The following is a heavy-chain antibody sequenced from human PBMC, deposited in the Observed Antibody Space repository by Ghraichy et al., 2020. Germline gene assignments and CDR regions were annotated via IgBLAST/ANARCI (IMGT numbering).Heavy chain of an antibody. CDR3: SRVGYYYDSSGYHFDS. CDR2: IRSKAYGGTT. J-gene: IGHJ4*02. Sequence: GGSLRLSCTASGFTFGDYSMSWVRQAPGKGLEWVSFIRSKAYGGTTEYAASVKGRLTISRDDSKSIAYLQMNSLKTEDTAVYYCSRVGYYYDSSGYHFDSWGQGTLVTVSS. CDR1: GFTFGDYS. D-gene: IGHD3-22*01. V-gene: IGHV3-49*04.